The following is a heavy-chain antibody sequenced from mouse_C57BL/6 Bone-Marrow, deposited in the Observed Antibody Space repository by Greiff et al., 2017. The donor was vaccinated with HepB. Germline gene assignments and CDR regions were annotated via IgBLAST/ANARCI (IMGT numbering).Heavy chain of an antibody. J-gene: IGHJ1*03. V-gene: IGHV14-4*01. CDR1: GFNIKDDY. Sequence: EVQLQQSGAELVRPGASVKLSCTASGFNIKDDYMHWVKQRPEQGLEWIGWIDPENGDTEYASKFQGKATITADTSSNTAYLQLSSLTSEDTAVYYCTTSRYYGSNWYFDVWGTGTTVTVSS. CDR3: TTSRYYGSNWYFDV. CDR2: IDPENGDT. D-gene: IGHD1-1*01.